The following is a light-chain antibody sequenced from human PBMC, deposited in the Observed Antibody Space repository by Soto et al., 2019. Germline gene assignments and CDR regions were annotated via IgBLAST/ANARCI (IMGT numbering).Light chain of an antibody. CDR3: QQYGSSPGT. CDR2: GAS. CDR1: QSVSSY. Sequence: EIVLTQSPGTLSLSPLEIVTLSFMASQSVSSYLAWYQQKPGQAPRLLFFGASIRATGIPDRFSGSGSGTDFTLTISRLEPEDFAVYYCQQYGSSPGTFGQGTKVDIK. J-gene: IGKJ1*01. V-gene: IGKV3-20*01.